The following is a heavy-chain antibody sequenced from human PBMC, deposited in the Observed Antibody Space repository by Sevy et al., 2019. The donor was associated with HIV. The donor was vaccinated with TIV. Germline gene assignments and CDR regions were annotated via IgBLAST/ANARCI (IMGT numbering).Heavy chain of an antibody. CDR2: IYYNGHI. CDR1: GGSITSLY. J-gene: IGHJ4*02. CDR3: AGENAWGRGYS. Sequence: SETLSLTCTVSGGSITSLYWSWIRQPPGKGLEWIANIYYNGHINYNPSLKSRVTLSLDTSKIQFSLRLSSVTAADTAMYYCAGENAWGRGYSWGQGTLVTVSS. V-gene: IGHV4-59*08. D-gene: IGHD1-26*01.